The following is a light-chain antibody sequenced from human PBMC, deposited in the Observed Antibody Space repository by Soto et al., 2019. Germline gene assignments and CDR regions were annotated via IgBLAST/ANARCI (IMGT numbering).Light chain of an antibody. CDR2: ESS. J-gene: IGKJ4*01. V-gene: IGKV3-11*01. CDR1: QNVANY. CDR3: QQRSNWLS. Sequence: EIVLTPSPATLSLSPVERATLSCRASQNVANYLDWYQQKPGQAPRLLIYESSNRATGIPARFSGSGSGTDFTLTISSLEPEDFAVYYCQQRSNWLSFGGGTKVDIK.